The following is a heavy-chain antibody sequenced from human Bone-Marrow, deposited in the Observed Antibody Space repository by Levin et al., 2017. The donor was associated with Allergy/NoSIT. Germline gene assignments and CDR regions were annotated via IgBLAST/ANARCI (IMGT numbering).Heavy chain of an antibody. D-gene: IGHD3-22*01. J-gene: IGHJ3*02. CDR1: GYSFTGFY. CDR3: SRRPHYYDSSGYYGSHAFDI. V-gene: IGHV1-2*02. CDR2: ISPNSGGT. Sequence: AASVKVSCKASGYSFTGFYLHWIRQAPRQGLEWMGWISPNSGGTNYAQKFQGRVTMSRDTSISTAYMELSRLRSDDTAVYYCSRRPHYYDSSGYYGSHAFDIWGQGTMVTVSS.